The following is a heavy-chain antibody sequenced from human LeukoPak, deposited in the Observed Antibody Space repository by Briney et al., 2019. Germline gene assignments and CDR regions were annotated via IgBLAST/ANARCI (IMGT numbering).Heavy chain of an antibody. CDR1: GYTFTGYY. J-gene: IGHJ4*02. D-gene: IGHD3-10*01. Sequence: ASVKVSCKTSGYTFTGYYIHWVRQAPGQGLEWMGWINPNSGDTNYAQKFQGRISMTGDTSISTAYMELSRLRSDDTAVYYCARAVLVRGVILDYWGQGTLVTVSS. CDR3: ARAVLVRGVILDY. V-gene: IGHV1-2*02. CDR2: INPNSGDT.